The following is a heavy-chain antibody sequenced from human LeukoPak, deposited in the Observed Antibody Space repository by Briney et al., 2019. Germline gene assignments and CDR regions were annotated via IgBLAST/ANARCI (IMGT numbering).Heavy chain of an antibody. J-gene: IGHJ4*02. V-gene: IGHV4-38-2*02. Sequence: PPETLSLTCTVSDYSISSHYYWGWIRQPPGKGLEWIGSIYHSGSTYYSPSLKSRVTISVDTSKNQFSLKLSSVTAADTAVYYCARAGTSDYGFDYWGQGTLVTVSS. D-gene: IGHD4-17*01. CDR1: DYSISSHYY. CDR3: ARAGTSDYGFDY. CDR2: IYHSGST.